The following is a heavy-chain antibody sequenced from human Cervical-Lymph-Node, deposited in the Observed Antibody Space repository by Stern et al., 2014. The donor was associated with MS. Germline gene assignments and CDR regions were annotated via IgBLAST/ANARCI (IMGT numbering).Heavy chain of an antibody. D-gene: IGHD6-13*01. CDR2: IQPGDSET. V-gene: IGHV5-51*03. CDR1: GDSFTSYY. J-gene: IGHJ5*02. Sequence: EVQLVQSGAEVKKPGESLKISCTVSGDSFTSYYILWVRHVPGKGLEWMGIIQPGDSETRYSPSFQGQVTISADKSINTAYLQWRSLKASDTAMYYCARTRYSSSWYTFDPWGQGTLVTVSS. CDR3: ARTRYSSSWYTFDP.